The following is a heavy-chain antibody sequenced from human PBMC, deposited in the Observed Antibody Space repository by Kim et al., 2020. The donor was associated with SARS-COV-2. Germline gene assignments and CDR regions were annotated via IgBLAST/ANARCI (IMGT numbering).Heavy chain of an antibody. CDR1: GFTFSSFG. V-gene: IGHV3-30*18. CDR2: TAHDGTVQ. J-gene: IGHJ4*02. Sequence: GGSLRLSCAASGFTFSSFGMQWVRQAPGKGLEWVAVTAHDGTVQYYADSVKGRFTISRDNSKNMVYLQMNNLRGEDTALYHCAKEGSPKSSSWYDYWGQGTLVTVSS. D-gene: IGHD6-13*01. CDR3: AKEGSPKSSSWYDY.